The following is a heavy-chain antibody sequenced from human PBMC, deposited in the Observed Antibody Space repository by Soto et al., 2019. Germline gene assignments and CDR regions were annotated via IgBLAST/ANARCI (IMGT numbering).Heavy chain of an antibody. CDR3: ASHPRDSSGYWYYFDY. Sequence: GGSLRLSCAASEFSFSDYYMSWIRQAPGKGLEWLSYMSSSSGYIYYADSVKGRFTISRDNAKNSLYLQMNSLRAEDTAVYYCASHPRDSSGYWYYFDYWGQGTLVTVSS. J-gene: IGHJ4*02. D-gene: IGHD3-22*01. CDR2: MSSSSGYI. V-gene: IGHV3-11*06. CDR1: EFSFSDYY.